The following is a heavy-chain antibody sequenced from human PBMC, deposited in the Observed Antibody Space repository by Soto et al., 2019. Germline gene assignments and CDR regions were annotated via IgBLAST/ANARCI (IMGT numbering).Heavy chain of an antibody. CDR2: ISGKNGNT. CDR3: ARSDYYEDTGTFEN. V-gene: IGHV1-18*04. CDR1: GYNFRDVS. D-gene: IGHD4-17*01. J-gene: IGHJ4*02. Sequence: ALVKVSCEPSGYNFRDVSITWVVQAAGQGLEWMGWISGKNGNTNYAQKVQGRVTLTADTSTRTAYMEMRALTSDDTGIYYCARSDYYEDTGTFENWGQGTPVLVSS.